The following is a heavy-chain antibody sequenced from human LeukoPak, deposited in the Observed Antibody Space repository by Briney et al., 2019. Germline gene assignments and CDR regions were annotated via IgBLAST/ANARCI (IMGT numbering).Heavy chain of an antibody. D-gene: IGHD2-21*01. CDR1: GYTFTGYY. Sequence: GASVKVSCKASGYTFTGYYIHWVRQAPGQGLEWMGWINPKSGSRDTSYARKFQGRITMTADTSTTTAYLELSRLKSDDTAVYYCAKGHYDGDHPHYEGGSVDSWGQGTHITVSS. J-gene: IGHJ4*02. CDR3: AKGHYDGDHPHYEGGSVDS. V-gene: IGHV1-2*02. CDR2: INPKSGSRDT.